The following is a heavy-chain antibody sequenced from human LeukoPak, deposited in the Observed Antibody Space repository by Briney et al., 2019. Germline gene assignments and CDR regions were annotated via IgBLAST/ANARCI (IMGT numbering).Heavy chain of an antibody. V-gene: IGHV1-69*04. Sequence: GASVRVSCKASGYAFTTYGISWVRQAPGQGLEWMGRIIPILGIANYAQKFQGRVTITADKSTSTAYMEPSSLRSEDTAVYYFASATMVRGVILDYWGQGTLVTVSS. CDR1: GYAFTTYG. CDR2: IIPILGIA. D-gene: IGHD3-10*01. J-gene: IGHJ4*02. CDR3: ASATMVRGVILDY.